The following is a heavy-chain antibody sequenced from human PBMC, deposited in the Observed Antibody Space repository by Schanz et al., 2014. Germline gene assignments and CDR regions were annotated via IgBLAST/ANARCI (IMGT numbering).Heavy chain of an antibody. Sequence: EVQLVESGGGLVQPGGSLRLSCAASGFTVSINYMSWVRQAPGKGLEWVSVIYSGGSTYYADSVKGRFTISRENGKNSLYLQMNSLRAGDTAVYYCARGRRGDCRRTSCTYYFDYWGQGTLVTVSS. J-gene: IGHJ4*02. CDR2: IYSGGST. D-gene: IGHD2-2*01. CDR1: GFTVSINY. V-gene: IGHV3-66*01. CDR3: ARGRRGDCRRTSCTYYFDY.